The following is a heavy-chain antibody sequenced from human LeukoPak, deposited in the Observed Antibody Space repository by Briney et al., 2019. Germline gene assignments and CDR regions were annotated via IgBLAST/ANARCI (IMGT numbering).Heavy chain of an antibody. D-gene: IGHD3-10*01. CDR2: IIPIFGTA. J-gene: IGHJ4*02. V-gene: IGHV1-69*13. CDR1: GGTFSSYA. Sequence: ASVKVSCKASGGTFSSYAISWVRQAPGQGLEWMGGIIPIFGTANYAQKFQGRVTITADESTSTAYMELSSLRSEDTAVYYCARGVLLWFGELRYYFDYWGQGTLVTVSS. CDR3: ARGVLLWFGELRYYFDY.